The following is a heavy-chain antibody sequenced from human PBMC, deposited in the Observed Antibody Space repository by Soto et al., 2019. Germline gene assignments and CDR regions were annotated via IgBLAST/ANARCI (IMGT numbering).Heavy chain of an antibody. CDR2: INTNTGNP. V-gene: IGHV7-4-1*01. J-gene: IGHJ5*02. CDR3: ARDTEKYDILTGYPAGFDP. D-gene: IGHD3-9*01. Sequence: ASVKVSCTASGYTFTSYAMNWVRQAPGQGLEWMGWINTNTGNPTYAQGFTGRFVFSLDTSVSTAYLQICSLKAEDTAVYYCARDTEKYDILTGYPAGFDPWGQGTLVTVSS. CDR1: GYTFTSYA.